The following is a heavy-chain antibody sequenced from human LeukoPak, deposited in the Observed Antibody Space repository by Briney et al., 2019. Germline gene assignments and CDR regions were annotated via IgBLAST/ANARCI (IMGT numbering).Heavy chain of an antibody. Sequence: ASVKVSCKASGYTFTSYGISWVRQAHGQGLEWMGWISTYYGNTNYAQKLQGRVTMTTDTSTSTAYMELRSLRSDDTAVYYCAVLSNTVTTSYYYYYGMDVWGQGTRSPSP. CDR3: AVLSNTVTTSYYYYYGMDV. CDR2: ISTYYGNT. CDR1: GYTFTSYG. J-gene: IGHJ6*02. V-gene: IGHV1-18*01. D-gene: IGHD4-17*01.